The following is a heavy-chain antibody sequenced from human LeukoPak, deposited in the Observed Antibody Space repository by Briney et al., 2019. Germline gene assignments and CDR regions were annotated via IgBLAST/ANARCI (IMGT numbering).Heavy chain of an antibody. V-gene: IGHV3-23*01. CDR1: GFTFSSYW. Sequence: PGGSLRLSCVPSGFTFSSYWMSWVRQAPGKGLEWVSAISGSGGSTYYADSVKGRFTISRDNSKNTLYLQMNSLRAEDTAVYYCAKGGTWIQLWLMDYWGQGTLVTVSS. D-gene: IGHD5-18*01. J-gene: IGHJ4*02. CDR3: AKGGTWIQLWLMDY. CDR2: ISGSGGST.